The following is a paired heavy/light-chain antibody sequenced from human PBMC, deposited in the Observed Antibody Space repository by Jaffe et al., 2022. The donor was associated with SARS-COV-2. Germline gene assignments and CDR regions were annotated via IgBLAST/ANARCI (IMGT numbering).Heavy chain of an antibody. D-gene: IGHD6-19*01. V-gene: IGHV3-21*04. CDR3: ARMAEIEVAGLDFDH. J-gene: IGHJ4*01. CDR2: IIGESTYI. CDR1: GFTFSSYS. Sequence: EVQLVESGGGLVKPGGSLRLSCAASGFTFSSYSLNWVRQAPGKGLEWVSSIIGESTYIYYADSVKGRFTISRDNAKNSLFLQMNSLKVEDTGVYYCARMAEIEVAGLDFDHWGHGTLVTVSS.
Light chain of an antibody. Sequence: QSALAQPRSVSGSPGQSVTISCTGTSSDVGGYNYVSWYKQHPGRAPTLLIYDFNKRPSGVPDRISGSKSGNTASLTISGLQAEDEADYYCCSYVGDYRIFGTGTKVTVL. V-gene: IGLV2-11*01. J-gene: IGLJ1*01. CDR2: DFN. CDR1: SSDVGGYNY. CDR3: CSYVGDYRI.